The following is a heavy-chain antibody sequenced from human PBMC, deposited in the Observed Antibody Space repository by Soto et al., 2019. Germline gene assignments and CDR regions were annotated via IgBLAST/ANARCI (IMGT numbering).Heavy chain of an antibody. V-gene: IGHV3-23*01. Sequence: EVQLLESGGGLVQPGGSLRLSCAASGFPLSTYGMTWVRQAPGKGLEWVSAITGTGGNTYYVDSVKGRFTSSRDNSKNMLYLQVNSLRVEDTAVYYCAGIRGYWYGVDVWGQGTTVTVSS. CDR3: AGIRGYWYGVDV. CDR1: GFPLSTYG. CDR2: ITGTGGNT. J-gene: IGHJ6*02.